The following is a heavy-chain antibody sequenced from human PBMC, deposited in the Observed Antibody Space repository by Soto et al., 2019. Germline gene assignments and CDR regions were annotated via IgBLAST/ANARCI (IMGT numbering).Heavy chain of an antibody. D-gene: IGHD1-1*01. CDR3: AHRVGLQGNWNGGYFDF. Sequence: QVTLEESGPTRVKPTQTLMLTCTFSGFSLATSGVGVGWVRQPPGKALERLALIYWDDDKRYSPSLRSRLTVTKDTSRNQVVLTMTNMDPVDTATYYCAHRVGLQGNWNGGYFDFWGQGALVTVSS. J-gene: IGHJ4*02. V-gene: IGHV2-5*02. CDR2: IYWDDDK. CDR1: GFSLATSGVG.